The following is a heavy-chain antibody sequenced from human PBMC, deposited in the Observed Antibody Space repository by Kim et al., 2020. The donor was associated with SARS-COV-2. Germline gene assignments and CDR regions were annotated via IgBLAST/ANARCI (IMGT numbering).Heavy chain of an antibody. Sequence: DSGKGRFTISRDNAKNSLYLQMNSLRAEDTAIYYCVRDRVRPLHNFFFDYWGQGTLVTVSS. J-gene: IGHJ4*02. D-gene: IGHD2-15*01. V-gene: IGHV3-11*05. CDR3: VRDRVRPLHNFFFDY.